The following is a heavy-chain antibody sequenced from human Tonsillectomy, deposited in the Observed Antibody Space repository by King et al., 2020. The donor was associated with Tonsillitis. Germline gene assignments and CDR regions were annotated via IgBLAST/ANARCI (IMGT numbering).Heavy chain of an antibody. J-gene: IGHJ4*02. CDR2: IYTSGST. CDR1: GGSISTYY. Sequence: QLQESGPGLVKPSETLSLTCTVSGGSISTYYWNWIRQPAGKGLEWIGRIYTSGSTNYNPSLKSRVTMSVATSKNQFSLKLSSVTAADTAVYYCARGKWNLPDHYYFDYWGQGTLVTVSS. V-gene: IGHV4-4*07. D-gene: IGHD1-1*01. CDR3: ARGKWNLPDHYYFDY.